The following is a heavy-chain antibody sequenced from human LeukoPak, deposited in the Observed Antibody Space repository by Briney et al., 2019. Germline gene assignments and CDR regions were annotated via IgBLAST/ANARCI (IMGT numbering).Heavy chain of an antibody. V-gene: IGHV4-30-4*01. CDR2: IYYSGST. D-gene: IGHD2-15*01. J-gene: IGHJ4*02. CDR1: GGSLSSGDYY. Sequence: SETLSLTRTVSGGSLSSGDYYWSWIRQPPGKGLEWIGYIYYSGSTYYNPSLKSRVTISVDTSKNQFSLKLSSVTAADTAVYYCARSQCSGGSCYVFDYWGQGTLVTVSS. CDR3: ARSQCSGGSCYVFDY.